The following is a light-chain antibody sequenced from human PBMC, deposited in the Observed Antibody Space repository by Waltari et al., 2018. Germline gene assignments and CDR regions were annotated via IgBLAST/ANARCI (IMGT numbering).Light chain of an antibody. J-gene: IGLJ2*01. CDR3: GTWDTTLSALI. CDR2: ENN. V-gene: IGLV1-51*01. Sequence: QSVLTQPPSVSAAPGQKVTTSCSGSSPNIGNDYVSWYQQLPGTAPKLFIYENNKRPSGIPDRFSGSKSGTSATLGITGLQTGDEADYYCGTWDTTLSALIFGGGTKLTVL. CDR1: SPNIGNDY.